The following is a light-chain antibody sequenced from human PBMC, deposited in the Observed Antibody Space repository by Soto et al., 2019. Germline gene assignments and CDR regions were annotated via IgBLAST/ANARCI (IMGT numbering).Light chain of an antibody. J-gene: IGLJ1*01. CDR2: DVS. CDR1: SSDVGGYNY. Sequence: QSALTQPASVSGSPGQSITISCTGTSSDVGGYNYVSWYQQHPGKAPELMIYDVSSRPSGVSSRFSGSKSGNTASLTISGLLAEDEADYYCSSYTSGSTYVFGNGTKVTV. CDR3: SSYTSGSTYV. V-gene: IGLV2-14*03.